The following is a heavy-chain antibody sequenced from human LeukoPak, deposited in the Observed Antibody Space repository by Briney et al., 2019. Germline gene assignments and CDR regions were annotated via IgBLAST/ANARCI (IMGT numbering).Heavy chain of an antibody. CDR3: ARGWGGEYDFWSGYYNENWFDP. CDR2: IYYSGST. V-gene: IGHV4-59*01. CDR1: GGSISSYY. Sequence: PSETLSLTCTVSGGSISSYYWSWIRQPPGKGLEWIGYIYYSGSTIYNPSLKSRVTISVDTSKNQFSLKLSSVTAADTAVYYCARGWGGEYDFWSGYYNENWFDPWGQGTLVTVSS. J-gene: IGHJ5*02. D-gene: IGHD3-3*01.